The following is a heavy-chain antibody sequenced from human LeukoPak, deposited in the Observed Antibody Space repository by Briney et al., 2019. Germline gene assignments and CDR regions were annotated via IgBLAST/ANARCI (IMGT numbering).Heavy chain of an antibody. J-gene: IGHJ4*02. V-gene: IGHV4-39*02. CDR2: IYYSGIT. CDR3: ARDLASCAGDCYSDGFDY. CDR1: GASISGSSHYF. Sequence: SETLSLTCTVSGASISGSSHYFWGWIRQTPGKGLEWIGSIYYSGITYYTPSLKSRLTISVDTSRNQFSLKLSSVSAADTAVYYCARDLASCAGDCYSDGFDYWGQGALVTVSS. D-gene: IGHD2-21*02.